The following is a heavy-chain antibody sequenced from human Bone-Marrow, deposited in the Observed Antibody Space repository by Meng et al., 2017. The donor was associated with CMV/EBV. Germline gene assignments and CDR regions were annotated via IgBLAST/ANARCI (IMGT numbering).Heavy chain of an antibody. Sequence: GESLKISCAASGFTFSTYWMSWVRQAPGKGLEWVANLRQDGSQMFYVDSVKGRFTISRDNAKNSVYLQMDSLRAEDTAVYYCARLMLDYNDYFDHWGQGTLVTVSS. J-gene: IGHJ4*02. CDR1: GFTFSTYW. D-gene: IGHD4-11*01. V-gene: IGHV3-7*03. CDR2: LRQDGSQM. CDR3: ARLMLDYNDYFDH.